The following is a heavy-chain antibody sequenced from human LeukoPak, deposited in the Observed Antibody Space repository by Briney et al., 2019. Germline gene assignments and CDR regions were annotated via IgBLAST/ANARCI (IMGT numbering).Heavy chain of an antibody. CDR2: IYYSGST. V-gene: IGHV4-39*01. D-gene: IGHD3-10*01. Sequence: SQTLSLTCTVSGGSISSSSYYWGWIRQPPGKGLEWIGNIYYSGSTYYNPSLKSRVTISVDTSNNQFSLKLSAVTAADTAVYYCASVRRGFGESSKYYSYYYMHVWGNGTTVTIAS. CDR1: GGSISSSSYY. J-gene: IGHJ6*03. CDR3: ASVRRGFGESSKYYSYYYMHV.